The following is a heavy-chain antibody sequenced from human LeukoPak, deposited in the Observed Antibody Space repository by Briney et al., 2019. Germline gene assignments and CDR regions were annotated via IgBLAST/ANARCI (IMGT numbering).Heavy chain of an antibody. Sequence: GPTLVKPTQTLTLTCTFSGFSLSTNKVGVGWIRQPPGKALEWLALIDWSDDKRYSPSLKSRLTITKDTSKNQVVLTMTNMDPVDTATYYCAHCDLWRGFGMDVWGQRDHGHRLL. D-gene: IGHD3-3*01. CDR2: IDWSDDK. CDR3: AHCDLWRGFGMDV. J-gene: IGHJ6*01. CDR1: GFSLSTNKVG. V-gene: IGHV2-5*01.